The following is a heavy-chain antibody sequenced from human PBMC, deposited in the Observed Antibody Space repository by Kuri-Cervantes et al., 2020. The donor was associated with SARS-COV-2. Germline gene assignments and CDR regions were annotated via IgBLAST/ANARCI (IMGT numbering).Heavy chain of an antibody. CDR3: ARDVVTYGDYEDYGMDV. CDR1: GFTFSSYA. D-gene: IGHD4-17*01. J-gene: IGHJ6*02. Sequence: GESLKISCAASGFTFSSYAMSWVRQAPGKGLEWVSAISGSGGSTYYADSVKGRFTISRDNSNNTLYLQMNSLRAEDTAVYYCARDVVTYGDYEDYGMDVWGQGTTVTVSS. CDR2: ISGSGGST. V-gene: IGHV3-23*01.